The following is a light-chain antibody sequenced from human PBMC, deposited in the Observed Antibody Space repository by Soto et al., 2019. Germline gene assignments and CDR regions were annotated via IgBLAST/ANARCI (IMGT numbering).Light chain of an antibody. CDR3: QQYNNWPFA. CDR1: QSIGST. Sequence: EIVMTQSPATLSVSPGERATPSCRASQSIGSTLAWYQQKPGQAPRLLIYDASTRATGIPARFSGSGSGTEFTLTINSLQSEDFTVYYCQQYNNWPFAFGPGTKVDIK. CDR2: DAS. V-gene: IGKV3-15*01. J-gene: IGKJ3*01.